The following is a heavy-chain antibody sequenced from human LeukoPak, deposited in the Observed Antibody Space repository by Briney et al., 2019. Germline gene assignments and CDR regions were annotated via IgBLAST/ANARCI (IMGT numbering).Heavy chain of an antibody. D-gene: IGHD1-26*01. CDR3: AKDQRQWELLAYYFDY. V-gene: IGHV3-30*02. J-gene: IGHJ4*02. CDR2: IRYDGSNK. CDR1: GFTFSSYG. Sequence: GGSLRLSCAASGFTFSSYGMHWVRQAPGKGLEWVAFIRYDGSNKYYADSVKGRFTISRDNSKNTLYLQMNSLRAEDTAVYYCAKDQRQWELLAYYFDYWGQGTLVTVSS.